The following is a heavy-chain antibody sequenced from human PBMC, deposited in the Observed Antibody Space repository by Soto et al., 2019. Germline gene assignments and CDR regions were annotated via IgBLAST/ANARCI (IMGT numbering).Heavy chain of an antibody. Sequence: ASVKVSCKASGYTFTSYDINWVRQATGQGLEWMGWMNPNSGNTGYAQKFQGRVTMTRNTSISTAYMELSSLRSEDTAVYYCARSDILTGYHHYYYYYMDVWGKGTTVTVSS. CDR3: ARSDILTGYHHYYYYYMDV. D-gene: IGHD3-9*01. CDR1: GYTFTSYD. J-gene: IGHJ6*03. V-gene: IGHV1-8*01. CDR2: MNPNSGNT.